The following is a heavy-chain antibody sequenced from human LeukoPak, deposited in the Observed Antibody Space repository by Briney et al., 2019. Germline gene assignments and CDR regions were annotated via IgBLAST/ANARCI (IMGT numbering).Heavy chain of an antibody. CDR3: GRETDFGVVTN. CDR1: GDSVSSNGAS. J-gene: IGHJ4*02. Sequence: SQTLSLTCAISGDSVSSNGASWNWIRQSPSRGLEWLGRTYYRSQQWHSDYAPSVKGRIALNPDTSKNQFSLQLNSMTPEDTAVYYCGRETDFGVVTNWGQGTLVTVSS. V-gene: IGHV6-1*01. D-gene: IGHD3-3*01. CDR2: TYYRSQQWHS.